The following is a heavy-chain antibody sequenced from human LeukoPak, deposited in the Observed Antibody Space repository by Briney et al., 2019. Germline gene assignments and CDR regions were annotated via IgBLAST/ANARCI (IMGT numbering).Heavy chain of an antibody. J-gene: IGHJ4*02. CDR1: GFTFSNAW. CDR2: ISAGGGST. D-gene: IGHD6-19*01. Sequence: GGSLRLSCAASGFTFSNAWMSWVRQAPGKGLEWVSGISAGGGSTYDADSVKGRFTISRDNSKNTLYLQMNSLRAEDTAVYYCAKDRVAVAGSTFDYWGQGTLVTVSS. V-gene: IGHV3-23*01. CDR3: AKDRVAVAGSTFDY.